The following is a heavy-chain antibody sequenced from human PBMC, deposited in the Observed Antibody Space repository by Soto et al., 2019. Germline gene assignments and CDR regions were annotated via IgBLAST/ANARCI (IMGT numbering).Heavy chain of an antibody. D-gene: IGHD3-16*02. V-gene: IGHV6-1*01. CDR3: ARAHVGRYRYTMEPFDP. Sequence: SQTLSLTCVISGDSVSSNSAAWNWIRQSPSRGLEWLGRTYYRSRWYNDYAISVKGRITINPDTSKNQFSLQLNSVIPEDTAVYHCARAHVGRYRYTMEPFDPWGKGTMVTVAS. J-gene: IGHJ5*02. CDR2: TYYRSRWYN. CDR1: GDSVSSNSAA.